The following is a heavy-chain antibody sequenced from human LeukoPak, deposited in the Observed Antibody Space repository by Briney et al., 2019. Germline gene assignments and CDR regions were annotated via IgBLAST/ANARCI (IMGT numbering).Heavy chain of an antibody. J-gene: IGHJ4*02. CDR1: GYPFVDFG. CDR3: GRDIRSDGSPADY. D-gene: IGHD2-15*01. CDR2: TSAFSGDT. Sequence: ASVKVSCKTSGYPFVDFGITWVRQAPGQGLEWLGWTSAFSGDTNYAQKLQGRVTMTRDTSTSTVYMELRRLRSDDTAVYYCGRDIRSDGSPADYWGQGTLVTVSS. V-gene: IGHV1-18*01.